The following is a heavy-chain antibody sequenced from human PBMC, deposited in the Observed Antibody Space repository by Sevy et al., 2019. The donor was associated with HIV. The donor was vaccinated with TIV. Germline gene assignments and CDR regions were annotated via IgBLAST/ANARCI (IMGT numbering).Heavy chain of an antibody. J-gene: IGHJ4*02. CDR1: DFVFTTHY. V-gene: IGHV3-7*01. D-gene: IGHD3-9*01. Sequence: GGSLRLSCVVSDFVFTTHYMGWVRQAPGKGLEWVANINQYRGETNYVDSVKGRFTISGDSAKRSLYLQMNNLRVEDTAVYYCASSVLTGIRGRGYLDSWGQGILVTVSS. CDR3: ASSVLTGIRGRGYLDS. CDR2: INQYRGET.